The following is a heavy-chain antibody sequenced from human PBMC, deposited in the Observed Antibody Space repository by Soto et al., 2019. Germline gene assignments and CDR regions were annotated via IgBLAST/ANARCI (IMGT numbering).Heavy chain of an antibody. J-gene: IGHJ3*02. D-gene: IGHD4-17*01. CDR2: ISWNGGSI. CDR1: GFTFNDYA. V-gene: IGHV3-9*01. Sequence: EVQLVESGGGLVQPGRSLRLSCAASGFTFNDYAMHWVRQAPGKGLEWVAGISWNGGSIGYADSVKGRFTISRDNSKNSLYMQMNCLRAEDTALYYCAIDHNNHYNYGGAFDIWGQGTMVTVSS. CDR3: AIDHNNHYNYGGAFDI.